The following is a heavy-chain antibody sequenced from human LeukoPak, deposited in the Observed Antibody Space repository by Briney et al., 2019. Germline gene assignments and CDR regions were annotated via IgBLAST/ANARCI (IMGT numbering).Heavy chain of an antibody. V-gene: IGHV3-23*01. CDR2: ISGSGGST. Sequence: GGSLRLSCAASGFTFSSYAMSWVRQAPGKGLEWVSAISGSGGSTYYADSVKGRFTISRDNSKNTLYLQMNSLRAEDTAVYYCAIKGRYSSGWYYFDYWGQGTLVTVSS. CDR1: GFTFSSYA. D-gene: IGHD6-19*01. CDR3: AIKGRYSSGWYYFDY. J-gene: IGHJ4*02.